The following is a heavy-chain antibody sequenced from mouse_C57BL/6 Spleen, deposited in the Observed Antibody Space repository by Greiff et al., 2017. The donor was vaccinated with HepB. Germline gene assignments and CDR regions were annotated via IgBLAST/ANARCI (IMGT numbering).Heavy chain of an antibody. CDR1: GYTFTDYN. CDR2: INPNNGGT. Sequence: EVQLQQSGPELVKPGASVKIPCKASGYTFTDYNMDWVKQSHGKSLEWIGDINPNNGGTIYNQKFKGKATLTVDKSSSTAYMALRSLTSEDTAVYYCARGGGFGVYYAMDYWGQGTSVTVSS. J-gene: IGHJ4*01. CDR3: ARGGGFGVYYAMDY. D-gene: IGHD3-1*01. V-gene: IGHV1-18*01.